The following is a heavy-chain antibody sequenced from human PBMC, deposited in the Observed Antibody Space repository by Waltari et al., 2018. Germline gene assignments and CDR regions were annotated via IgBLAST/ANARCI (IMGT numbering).Heavy chain of an antibody. CDR1: GYSISSGYY. CDR2: IYHSGST. CDR3: ARSPNYSSSWYSGYYYYYYMDV. Sequence: QVQLQESGPGLVKPSETLSLTCAVSGYSISSGYYWGWIRQPPGKGLEWIGSIYHSGSTSYNPSLKSRVTISVDTSKNQFSLKLSSVTAADTAVYYCARSPNYSSSWYSGYYYYYYMDVWGKGTTVTVSS. V-gene: IGHV4-38-2*01. D-gene: IGHD6-13*01. J-gene: IGHJ6*03.